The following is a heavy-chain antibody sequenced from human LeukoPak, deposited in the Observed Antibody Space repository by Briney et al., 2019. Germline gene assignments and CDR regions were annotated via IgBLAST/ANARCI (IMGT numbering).Heavy chain of an antibody. Sequence: PRGSLRLSCAASGFTFSSHWMHWVRQAPGKGLVWVSRINRDESRTSYADSVKGRFTISRDNARNTLYLQVNSLRAEDTAVYYCAREASIYYNMDVWGKGTTVTVSS. J-gene: IGHJ6*03. CDR3: AREASIYYNMDV. D-gene: IGHD2/OR15-2a*01. CDR1: GFTFSSHW. V-gene: IGHV3-74*01. CDR2: INRDESRT.